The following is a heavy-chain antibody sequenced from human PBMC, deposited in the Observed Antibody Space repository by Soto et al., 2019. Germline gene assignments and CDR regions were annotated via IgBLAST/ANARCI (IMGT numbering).Heavy chain of an antibody. D-gene: IGHD5-12*01. CDR2: ISGSGGST. Sequence: EVQLLDSGGGLVQPGGSLRLSCAASGFTFSSYAMNWVRQAPGKGLDWVSAISGSGGSTYYADSVKGRFTISRDNSKNTRYLQMCSLRAEDTAVYYCAKGPLGSGYDLDYCGQETLVTVSS. CDR1: GFTFSSYA. V-gene: IGHV3-23*01. J-gene: IGHJ4*02. CDR3: AKGPLGSGYDLDY.